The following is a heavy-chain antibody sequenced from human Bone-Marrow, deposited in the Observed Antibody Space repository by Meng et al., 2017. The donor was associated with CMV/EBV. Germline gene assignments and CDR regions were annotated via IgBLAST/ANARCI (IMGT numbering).Heavy chain of an antibody. CDR2: IIPIFGTA. CDR3: ASLPPYGDSDY. Sequence: SVKVSCKASGGSFSSYAISWVRQAPGQGLEWMGGIIPIFGTANYAQKFQGRVTITTDESTSTAYMELSSLRSEDTAVYYCASLPPYGDSDYWGQGNLVNVDS. CDR1: GGSFSSYA. V-gene: IGHV1-69*05. J-gene: IGHJ4*02. D-gene: IGHD4-17*01.